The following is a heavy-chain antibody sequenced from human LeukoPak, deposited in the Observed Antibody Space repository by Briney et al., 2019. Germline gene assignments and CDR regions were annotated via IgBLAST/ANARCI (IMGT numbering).Heavy chain of an antibody. V-gene: IGHV1-18*01. CDR1: GYTFTSYG. Sequence: ASMKVSCKASGYTFTSYGISWVRQAPGQGLEWMGWISAYNGNTNYAQKLQGRVTMTTDTSASTAYMELRSLRSDDTAVYYCARDSVDIVVVPATIDYWGQGTLVTVSS. D-gene: IGHD2-2*03. CDR2: ISAYNGNT. J-gene: IGHJ4*02. CDR3: ARDSVDIVVVPATIDY.